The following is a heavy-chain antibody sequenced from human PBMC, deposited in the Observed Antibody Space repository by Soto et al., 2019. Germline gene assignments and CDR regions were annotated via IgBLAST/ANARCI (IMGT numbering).Heavy chain of an antibody. CDR3: AKGSTAMTYFDY. Sequence: LRLSCAASGFTFSSYGMHWVRQAPGKGLEWVAVISYDGSNKYYADSVKGRFTISRDNSKNTLYLQMNSLRAEDTAVYYCAKGSTAMTYFDYWGQGTLVTVSS. CDR1: GFTFSSYG. CDR2: ISYDGSNK. J-gene: IGHJ4*02. D-gene: IGHD5-18*01. V-gene: IGHV3-30*18.